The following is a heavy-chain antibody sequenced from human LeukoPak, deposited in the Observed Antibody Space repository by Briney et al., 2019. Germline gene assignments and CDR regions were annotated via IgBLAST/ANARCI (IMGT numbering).Heavy chain of an antibody. CDR2: IYYGGST. CDR3: ARDQAKGWHGGYFDY. J-gene: IGHJ4*02. V-gene: IGHV4-59*01. CDR1: DDFFSSYY. D-gene: IGHD6-19*01. Sequence: SETLSLTCTVSDDFFSSYYWSWIRQPPGKGLEWIGYIYYGGSTNYNPSLKSRVTISVDTSKNQFSLKLSSVTAADTAVYYCARDQAKGWHGGYFDYWGQGTLVTVSS.